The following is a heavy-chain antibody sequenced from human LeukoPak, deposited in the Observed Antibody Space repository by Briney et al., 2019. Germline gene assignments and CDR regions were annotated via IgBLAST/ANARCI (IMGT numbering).Heavy chain of an antibody. J-gene: IGHJ4*02. CDR3: ARYGDFIY. D-gene: IGHD4-17*01. Sequence: ASVKVSCTASGYSFTGYYMHWVRQAPGQGLEWMGWINPNSGGTNYAQKFQGRVTMTRDTSITTAYMELSGLRSDDTAFYYCARYGDFIYWGQGTLVTVSS. CDR2: INPNSGGT. V-gene: IGHV1-2*02. CDR1: GYSFTGYY.